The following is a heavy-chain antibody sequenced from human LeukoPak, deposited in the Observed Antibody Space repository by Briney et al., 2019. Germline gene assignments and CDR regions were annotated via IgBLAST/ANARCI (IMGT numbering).Heavy chain of an antibody. Sequence: GESLKISCKGSAYTFSTSWIAWVRQMPGKGLEWMGIIFPLDSDTKYSPSFQGQVTMSADKSISTAYLQWSSLKASDTAIYYCARSPQFYGSGKGMDVWGQGTTVTVSS. CDR2: IFPLDSDT. D-gene: IGHD3-10*01. CDR3: ARSPQFYGSGKGMDV. CDR1: AYTFSTSW. J-gene: IGHJ6*02. V-gene: IGHV5-51*01.